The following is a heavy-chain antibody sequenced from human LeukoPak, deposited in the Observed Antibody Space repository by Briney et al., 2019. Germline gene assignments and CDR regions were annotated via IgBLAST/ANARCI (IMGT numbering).Heavy chain of an antibody. CDR2: ISYDGSNK. J-gene: IGHJ4*02. Sequence: GGFLRLSCAASGFTFSSYAMHWVRQAPGKGLEWVAVISYDGSNKYYADSVKGRFTISRDNSKNTLYLQMNSLRAEDTAVYYCARSSGYYKHFDYWGQGTLVTVSS. D-gene: IGHD3-22*01. CDR3: ARSSGYYKHFDY. V-gene: IGHV3-30-3*01. CDR1: GFTFSSYA.